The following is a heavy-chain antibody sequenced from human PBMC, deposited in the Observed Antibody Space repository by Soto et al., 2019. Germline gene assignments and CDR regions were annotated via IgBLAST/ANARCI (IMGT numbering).Heavy chain of an antibody. CDR3: ARFAKKENPKLESWYAFDF. V-gene: IGHV4-31*03. D-gene: IGHD6-13*01. J-gene: IGHJ4*02. Sequence: PSETLSLTCTVSGGSIRRGGYFWSWIRQRPGKGLEWIGNIYYSGRSSYNPSLESRMDISPDTSKNEFTLKMNSVTAADTAMYYCARFAKKENPKLESWYAFDFWGQGTLVTVSS. CDR1: GGSIRRGGYF. CDR2: IYYSGRS.